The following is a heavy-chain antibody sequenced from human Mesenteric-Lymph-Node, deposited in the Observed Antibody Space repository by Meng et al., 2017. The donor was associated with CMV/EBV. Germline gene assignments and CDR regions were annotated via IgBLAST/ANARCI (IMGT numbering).Heavy chain of an antibody. CDR2: IKPNSGS. V-gene: IGHV1-18*01. CDR3: AKRGYSSSSWFDS. D-gene: IGHD6-6*01. CDR1: GYTFTNYG. J-gene: IGHJ5*01. Sequence: ASVKVSCKASGYTFTNYGISWVRQAPGQGLEWMGWIKPNSGSNIAQKFQGRVTMTTDTSTTTAYMELRGLKFDDTAVYFCAKRGYSSSSWFDSWGQGTLVTVSS.